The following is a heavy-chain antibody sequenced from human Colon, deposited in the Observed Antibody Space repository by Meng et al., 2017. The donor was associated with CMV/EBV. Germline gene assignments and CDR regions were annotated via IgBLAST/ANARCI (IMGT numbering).Heavy chain of an antibody. V-gene: IGHV3-20*04. J-gene: IGHJ4*02. Sequence: GESLKISCAASGFTFDDYGMSWVRQAPGKGLEWVSGINWNGGSTGYADSVKGRFTISRDNSKNTLYLQMNSLRAEDTAVYYCAKGWGAYFDWWNFDYWGQGTLVTVSS. CDR1: GFTFDDYG. CDR2: INWNGGST. D-gene: IGHD3-9*01. CDR3: AKGWGAYFDWWNFDY.